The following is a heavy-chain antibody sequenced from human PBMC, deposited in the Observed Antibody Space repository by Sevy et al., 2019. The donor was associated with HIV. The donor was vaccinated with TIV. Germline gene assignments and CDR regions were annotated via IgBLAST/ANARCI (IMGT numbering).Heavy chain of an antibody. Sequence: GGSLRLSCAASGFTFSSYAMHWVRQAPGKGLEWVAVISYDGSNKYYADSVKGRFTISRDNSKNTRYRQMNSLRAEDTAVYYCARDQHDYGGNLRTGWFDPWGQGTLVTVSS. CDR3: ARDQHDYGGNLRTGWFDP. D-gene: IGHD4-17*01. CDR1: GFTFSSYA. V-gene: IGHV3-30-3*01. J-gene: IGHJ5*02. CDR2: ISYDGSNK.